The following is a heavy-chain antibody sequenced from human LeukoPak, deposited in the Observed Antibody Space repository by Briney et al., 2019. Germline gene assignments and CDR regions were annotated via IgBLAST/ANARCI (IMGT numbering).Heavy chain of an antibody. J-gene: IGHJ4*02. D-gene: IGHD2-21*02. CDR2: IYYSGST. Sequence: PSETLSLTCTVSGGSISSGSYYWGWIRQPPGKGLEWIGSIYYSGSTYYNPSLKSRVTISVDTSKNQFSLKLSSVTAADTAVYYCARGGWWRQGEVDYWGQGTLVTVSS. CDR1: GGSISSGSYY. CDR3: ARGGWWRQGEVDY. V-gene: IGHV4-39*01.